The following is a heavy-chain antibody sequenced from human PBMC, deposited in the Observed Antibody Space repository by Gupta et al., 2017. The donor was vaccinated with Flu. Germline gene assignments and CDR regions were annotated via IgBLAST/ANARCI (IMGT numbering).Heavy chain of an antibody. D-gene: IGHD2-21*02. J-gene: IGHJ4*02. CDR1: GFTLSSYA. V-gene: IGHV3-23*01. CDR2: ISGSGVST. Sequence: EVQLLESGGGLVQPGGSLRISCAASGFTLSSYAMSWVRQAPGKGLVWVSAISGSGVSTYYADSVKGRFTISRDNSKNTLYLQMNSLRAEDTAVYYCAKDRIVVVTAIFDYWGQGTPVTVSA. CDR3: AKDRIVVVTAIFDY.